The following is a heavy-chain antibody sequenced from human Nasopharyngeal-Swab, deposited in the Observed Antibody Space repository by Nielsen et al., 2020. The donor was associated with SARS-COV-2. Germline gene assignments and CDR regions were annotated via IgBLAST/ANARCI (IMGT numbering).Heavy chain of an antibody. V-gene: IGHV5-51*01. CDR1: GYSFTSYW. CDR3: ARLQPDYGGKYNWFDP. CDR2: IYPGDSDT. Sequence: GGSLRLSCKGSGYSFTSYWIGWVRQMPGKGLEWMGIIYPGDSDTRYSPSFQGQVTISADKSISTAYLQWSSLKASDTAMYYCARLQPDYGGKYNWFDPWGQGTLVTVSP. J-gene: IGHJ5*02. D-gene: IGHD4-23*01.